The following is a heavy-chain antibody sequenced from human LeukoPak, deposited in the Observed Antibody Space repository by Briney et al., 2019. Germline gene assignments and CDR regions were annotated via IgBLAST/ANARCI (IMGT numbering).Heavy chain of an antibody. J-gene: IGHJ5*02. CDR3: ARGYSSSPPGAS. D-gene: IGHD6-6*01. V-gene: IGHV4-34*01. Sequence: SETLSLTCAVYGGSFSGYYWNWIRQPPGKGLEWIGEINHSGSTNYNPSLKSRVTISVDTSKNQFSLKLSSVTAADTAAYYCARGYSSSPPGASWGQGILVTVSS. CDR1: GGSFSGYY. CDR2: INHSGST.